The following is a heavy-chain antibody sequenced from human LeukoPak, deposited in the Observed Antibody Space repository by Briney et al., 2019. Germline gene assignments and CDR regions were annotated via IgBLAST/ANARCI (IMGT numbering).Heavy chain of an antibody. CDR3: ARHLNSGPWGFQDVAFDY. D-gene: IGHD7-27*01. J-gene: IGHJ4*02. V-gene: IGHV4-30-4*01. Sequence: PSQTLSLTCTVSGGSISSGDYYWSWIRQPPGKGLEWIGYIYYSGSTYYNPSLKSRVTISVDTSKNQFSLKLSSVTAADTAVYYCARHLNSGPWGFQDVAFDYWGQGTLVTVSS. CDR2: IYYSGST. CDR1: GGSISSGDYY.